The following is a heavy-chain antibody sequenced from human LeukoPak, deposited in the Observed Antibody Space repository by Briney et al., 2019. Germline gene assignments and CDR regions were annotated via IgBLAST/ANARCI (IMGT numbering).Heavy chain of an antibody. V-gene: IGHV3-64*01. J-gene: IGHJ4*02. CDR3: ARDGYTSAAFDY. CDR1: GFTFKTYN. Sequence: GGSLRLSCAASGFTFKTYNMHWVRQAPGKGLEYVSTVSSNGGSTYYANSVKGRFTISRDNSKNTLYLHLGSLRVEDMAVYYCARDGYTSAAFDYWGQGALVTVSS. CDR2: VSSNGGST. D-gene: IGHD5-24*01.